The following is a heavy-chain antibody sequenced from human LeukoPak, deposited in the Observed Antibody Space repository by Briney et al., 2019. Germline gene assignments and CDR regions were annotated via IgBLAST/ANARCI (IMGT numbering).Heavy chain of an antibody. Sequence: GRSLRLSCAASGFTFSSYAMHWVRQAPGKGLEWVAVISYDGSNKYYADSVKGRFTISRDNSKNTLYLQMNSLRAEDTAVYYCARDHVVVPAAMAGGGWRPYYFDYWGQGTLVTVSS. J-gene: IGHJ4*02. CDR1: GFTFSSYA. V-gene: IGHV3-30-3*01. CDR3: ARDHVVVPAAMAGGGWRPYYFDY. CDR2: ISYDGSNK. D-gene: IGHD2-2*01.